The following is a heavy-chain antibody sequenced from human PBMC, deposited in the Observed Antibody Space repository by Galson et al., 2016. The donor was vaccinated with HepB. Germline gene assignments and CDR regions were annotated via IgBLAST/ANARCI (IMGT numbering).Heavy chain of an antibody. J-gene: IGHJ4*02. CDR1: GFTFPSYA. D-gene: IGHD3-3*01. V-gene: IGHV3-23*01. CDR3: AKDLTPRYDFWSAYPGGDGDD. CDR2: ISVSGGNT. Sequence: SLRLSCAASGFTFPSYAMNWVRQAPGKGLEWVSTISVSGGNTYYADSVKGRFTISRENSKNTVFLQMNSLRAEDTAVYYCAKDLTPRYDFWSAYPGGDGDDWGQGILVTVSS.